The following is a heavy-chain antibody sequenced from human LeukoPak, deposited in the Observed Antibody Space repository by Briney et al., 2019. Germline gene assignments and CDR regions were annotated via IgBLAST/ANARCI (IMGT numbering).Heavy chain of an antibody. J-gene: IGHJ4*02. CDR1: GFTFDDYA. D-gene: IGHD3-22*01. Sequence: QTGGSLRLSCAASGFTFDDYAMHWVRQAPGKGLEWVSGISWNSGSIGYADSVKGRFTISRDNAKNSLYLQMNSLRAEDTALYYCAKDIGDSHYYDSSGYFDYWGQGSLVTVSS. CDR3: AKDIGDSHYYDSSGYFDY. CDR2: ISWNSGSI. V-gene: IGHV3-9*01.